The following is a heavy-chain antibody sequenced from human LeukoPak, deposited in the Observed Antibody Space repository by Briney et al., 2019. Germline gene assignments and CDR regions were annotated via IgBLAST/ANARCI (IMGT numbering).Heavy chain of an antibody. CDR1: GFTFSSYG. CDR3: AKQPANYYDSSGYPGWFDP. J-gene: IGHJ5*02. Sequence: GGSLRLSCAASGFTFSSYGMHWVRQAPGKGLEWVAVISYDGSNKYYADSVRGRFTISRDNSKNTLYLQMNSLRAEDTAEYYCAKQPANYYDSSGYPGWFDPWGQGTLVTVSS. CDR2: ISYDGSNK. V-gene: IGHV3-30*18. D-gene: IGHD3-22*01.